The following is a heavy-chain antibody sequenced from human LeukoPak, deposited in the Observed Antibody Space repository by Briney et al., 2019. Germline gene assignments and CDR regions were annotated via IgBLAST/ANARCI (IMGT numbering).Heavy chain of an antibody. CDR3: ASGIRERGFDY. V-gene: IGHV3-21*01. CDR1: GFTFSSYG. CDR2: INPSGSTI. J-gene: IGHJ4*02. Sequence: GGSLRLSCAASGFTFSSYGVNWVRQAPGRGLEWVSSINPSGSTIFYADSVKGRFTISRDNAKNSLYLQMNSLRAEDTALYFCASGIRERGFDYWGQGTLVTVSS. D-gene: IGHD1-1*01.